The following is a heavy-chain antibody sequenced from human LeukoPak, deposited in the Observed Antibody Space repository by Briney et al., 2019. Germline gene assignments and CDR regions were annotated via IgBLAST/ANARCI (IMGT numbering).Heavy chain of an antibody. CDR3: ARERRYCSGGSCYFDY. D-gene: IGHD2-15*01. J-gene: IGHJ4*02. V-gene: IGHV1-2*04. CDR1: GYTFTGYY. CDR2: INPNSGGT. Sequence: ASVKVSCKASGYTFTGYYMHWVRRAPGQGLEWMGWINPNSGGTNYAQKFQGWVTMTRDTSISTAYMELSRLRSDDTAVYYCARERRYCSGGSCYFDYWGQGTLVTVSS.